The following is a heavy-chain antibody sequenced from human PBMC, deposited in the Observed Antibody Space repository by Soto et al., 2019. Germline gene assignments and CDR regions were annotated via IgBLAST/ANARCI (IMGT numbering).Heavy chain of an antibody. CDR3: TTIRGYGGY. Sequence: GGSLRLSCVGSGITLSSYAMTWVRQARGKGLEWVSTISGSNGAKHYAASVRGRFTISRDPSMNTLFLQMDSLTADETHLYYCTTIRGYGGYWGQGAQVTVSS. J-gene: IGHJ4*02. D-gene: IGHD5-18*01. V-gene: IGHV3-23*01. CDR1: GITLSSYA. CDR2: ISGSNGAK.